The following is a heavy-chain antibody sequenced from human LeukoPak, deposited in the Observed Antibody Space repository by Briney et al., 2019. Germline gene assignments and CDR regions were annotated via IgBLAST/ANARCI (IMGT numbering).Heavy chain of an antibody. J-gene: IGHJ6*02. CDR3: AGTQVEMATIFYEIHYGMDV. V-gene: IGHV4-59*01. CDR1: GGSISSYY. D-gene: IGHD5-24*01. CDR2: IYYSGST. Sequence: PSETLSLTCTVSGGSISSYYWSRIRQPPGKGLEWIGYIYYSGSTNYNPSLKSRVTISVDTSKNQFSLKLSSVTAADTAVYYCAGTQVEMATIFYEIHYGMDVWGQGTTVTVSS.